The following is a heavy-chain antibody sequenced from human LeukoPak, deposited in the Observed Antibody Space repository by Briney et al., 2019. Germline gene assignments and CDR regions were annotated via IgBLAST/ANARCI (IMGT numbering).Heavy chain of an antibody. CDR1: GGSISRGGYY. D-gene: IGHD3-9*01. Sequence: SETLSLSCTVSGGSISRGGYYWSWIRQPPRKGLEWIGYIYYSGSTYYNPSLKSRVTISVDTSKNQFSLKLSSVTAADTAVYYCASNYDILTGYTPRDAFDIWGQGTMVTVSS. V-gene: IGHV4-30-4*08. J-gene: IGHJ3*02. CDR2: IYYSGST. CDR3: ASNYDILTGYTPRDAFDI.